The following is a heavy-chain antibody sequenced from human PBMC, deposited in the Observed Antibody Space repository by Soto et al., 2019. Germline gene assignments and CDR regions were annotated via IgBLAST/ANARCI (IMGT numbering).Heavy chain of an antibody. CDR3: AKDEPSSGWYVLKQGPFDY. J-gene: IGHJ4*02. CDR1: GFTFSSYG. D-gene: IGHD6-19*01. CDR2: ISYDGSNK. Sequence: GGSLRLSCAASGFTFSSYGMHLVLHAPGKGLEWVAVISYDGSNKYYADSVKGRFTISRDNSKNTLYLQMNSLRAEDTAVYYCAKDEPSSGWYVLKQGPFDYWGQGTLVTVSS. V-gene: IGHV3-30*18.